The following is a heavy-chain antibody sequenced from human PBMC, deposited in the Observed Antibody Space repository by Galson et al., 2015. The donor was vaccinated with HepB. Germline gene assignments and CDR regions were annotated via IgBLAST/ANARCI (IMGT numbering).Heavy chain of an antibody. CDR3: ARAGTVGDGNGVDV. V-gene: IGHV3-21*01. D-gene: IGHD1-1*01. CDR1: GVTLSSYS. Sequence: SLRLSCAASGVTLSSYSMSWVRQAPGKGLEWVAGISRVSRYTYYADKVKGRVTISRDDATNSLNLEMNSLRVEDMAVYYCARAGTVGDGNGVDVWGQGTLVTVSS. CDR2: ISRVSRYT. J-gene: IGHJ4*02.